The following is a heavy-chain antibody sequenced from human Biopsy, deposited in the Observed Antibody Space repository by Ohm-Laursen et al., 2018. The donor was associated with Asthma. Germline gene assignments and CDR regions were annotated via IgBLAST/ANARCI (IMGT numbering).Heavy chain of an antibody. J-gene: IGHJ6*02. Sequence: GTLSLTCAVYGGSFSSNYWSWIRQTPGKGLEWLGDTHHSGDTYYNPSLRSRPTLSVDASKNQFSLRLTSVTAADTAVYYCARGSSSRLSQWELLVSGGKRAHSYYGMDVWGQGTTVTVSS. CDR2: THHSGDT. CDR1: GGSFSSNY. D-gene: IGHD1-26*01. CDR3: ARGSSSRLSQWELLVSGGKRAHSYYGMDV. V-gene: IGHV4-34*01.